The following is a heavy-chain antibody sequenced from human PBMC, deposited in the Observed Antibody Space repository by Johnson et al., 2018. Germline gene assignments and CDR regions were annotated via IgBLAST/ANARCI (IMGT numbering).Heavy chain of an antibody. Sequence: VQLVEAGGGVVEPGTSLRLSCAASGFTFSYYGMHWVRQAPGKGLEWVAVIWSDGSVKYYAASVKGRFTVSRDNSKNILYMQMNSLRAEETAVYYCASEHIVGAINVEHFQHWGQGTLVTVSS. V-gene: IGHV3-33*01. CDR1: GFTFSYYG. CDR2: IWSDGSVK. J-gene: IGHJ1*01. CDR3: ASEHIVGAINVEHFQH. D-gene: IGHD1-26*01.